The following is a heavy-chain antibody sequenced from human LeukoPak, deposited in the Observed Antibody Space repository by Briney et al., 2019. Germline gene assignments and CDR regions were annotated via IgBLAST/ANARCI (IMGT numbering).Heavy chain of an antibody. D-gene: IGHD3-9*01. V-gene: IGHV1-2*02. CDR2: INPNSGGT. CDR3: ARDLPLTGLYDY. Sequence: ASAKVSCKASGCTFTGYYMHWVRQAPGQGLERMGWINPNSGGTNYAQKFQGRVTMTRDTSISTAYMELSRLRSDDTAVYYCARDLPLTGLYDYWGQGTLVTVSS. J-gene: IGHJ4*02. CDR1: GCTFTGYY.